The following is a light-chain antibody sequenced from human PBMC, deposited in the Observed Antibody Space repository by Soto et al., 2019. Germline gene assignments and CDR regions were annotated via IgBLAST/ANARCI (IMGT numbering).Light chain of an antibody. V-gene: IGLV2-14*01. Sequence: QSVLTQPASVSGSPGQSITISCTGTSSDVGGYNYVSWYQQHPGKAPKLMIHDVSNRPSGVSNRFSGSKSGNTASLTISGLQAEDEADYYCSSYTSSFYVFGTGTKVTVL. CDR2: DVS. CDR3: SSYTSSFYV. J-gene: IGLJ1*01. CDR1: SSDVGGYNY.